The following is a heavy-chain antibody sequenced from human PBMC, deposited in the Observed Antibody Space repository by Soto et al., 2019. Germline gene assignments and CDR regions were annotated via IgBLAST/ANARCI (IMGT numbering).Heavy chain of an antibody. CDR2: IYPGDSDT. CDR1: GHIFSNYW. J-gene: IGHJ4*02. CDR3: ARQRLWGTSGYYYFEN. Sequence: GESLKISCKGSGHIFSNYWIGWVRQMPGKGLEWMGIIYPGDSDTRYSPSFQGQVTITVDKSINTAYLQWSRLKASDTAIYYCARQRLWGTSGYYYFENWGQGTLVTVSA. D-gene: IGHD3-22*01. V-gene: IGHV5-51*01.